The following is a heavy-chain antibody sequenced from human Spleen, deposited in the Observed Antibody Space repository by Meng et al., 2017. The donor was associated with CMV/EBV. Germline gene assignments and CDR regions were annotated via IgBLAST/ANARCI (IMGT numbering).Heavy chain of an antibody. CDR2: ISAYNGNT. CDR3: ARSRKYQILRHFDP. D-gene: IGHD2-2*01. CDR1: GYTFTSYG. J-gene: IGHJ5*02. Sequence: ASVKVSCKASGYTFTSYGISWVRQAPGQGLEWMGWISAYNGNTNYAQKLQDRVTMTTDTSTRTAYMELRSLRSDDTAVYYCARSRKYQILRHFDPWGQGTLVTVSS. V-gene: IGHV1-18*01.